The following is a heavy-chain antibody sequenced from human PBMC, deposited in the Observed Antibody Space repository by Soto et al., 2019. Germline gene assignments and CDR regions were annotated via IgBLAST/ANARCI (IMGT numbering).Heavy chain of an antibody. J-gene: IGHJ6*03. V-gene: IGHV6-1*01. CDR1: GDSVSSNSAA. CDR3: ARMGAAAGIISYYYYYMDV. CDR2: TYYRSKWYN. D-gene: IGHD6-13*01. Sequence: SQTLSVTCAISGDSVSSNSAAWNWIRQSPSRGLEWLGRTYYRSKWYNDYAVSVKSRITINPDTSKNQFSLQLNSVTPEDTAVYYCARMGAAAGIISYYYYYMDVWGKGTTVTVSS.